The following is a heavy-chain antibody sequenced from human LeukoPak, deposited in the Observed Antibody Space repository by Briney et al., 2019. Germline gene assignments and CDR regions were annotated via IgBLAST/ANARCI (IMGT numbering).Heavy chain of an antibody. CDR1: GYNFIHYW. CDR3: ARRNWNSGYYLDL. CDR2: IYPADSDT. V-gene: IGHV5-51*01. Sequence: GESLKISCEASGYNFIHYWIGWVRQVPGKGLEWMGIIYPADSDTKYSPSFHGQVTISADKSISTAYLQLVNPKPSDTAIYYCARRNWNSGYYLDLWGQGTPVTVSS. J-gene: IGHJ4*02. D-gene: IGHD3-22*01.